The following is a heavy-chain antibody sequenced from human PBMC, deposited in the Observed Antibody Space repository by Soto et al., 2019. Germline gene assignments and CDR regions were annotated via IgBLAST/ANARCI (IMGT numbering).Heavy chain of an antibody. D-gene: IGHD3-22*01. Sequence: SVKVSCKASGGIFSTYAISWLRQAPGQGLEWMGGIIPIFGTANYAQRFQGRVTITADESTSTAYMELSSLRSEDTAVYYCARGEYYYDSSGYSHLNWFDPWGQGTLVTVSS. CDR3: ARGEYYYDSSGYSHLNWFDP. J-gene: IGHJ5*02. CDR2: IIPIFGTA. V-gene: IGHV1-69*13. CDR1: GGIFSTYA.